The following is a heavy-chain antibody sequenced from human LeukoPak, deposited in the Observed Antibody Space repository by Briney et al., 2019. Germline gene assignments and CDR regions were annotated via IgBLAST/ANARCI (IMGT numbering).Heavy chain of an antibody. V-gene: IGHV3-23*01. CDR2: ISGSGGST. J-gene: IGHJ4*02. CDR3: AKVDFYDTSGYYGPTFLDY. CDR1: GFTFSIYA. D-gene: IGHD3-22*01. Sequence: PGGSLRLSCAASGFTFSIYAMSWVRQAPGKGLEWVSAISGSGGSTYYTDSVKGRFTISRDNSKNTLYLQMNSLRAEDTAVYYCAKVDFYDTSGYYGPTFLDYWGQGTLVIVSS.